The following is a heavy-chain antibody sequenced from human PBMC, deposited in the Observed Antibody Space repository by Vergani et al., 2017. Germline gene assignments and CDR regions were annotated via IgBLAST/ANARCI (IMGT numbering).Heavy chain of an antibody. D-gene: IGHD4-11*01. CDR3: ATGSPYSNYPDYYYYYMDV. J-gene: IGHJ6*03. V-gene: IGHV1-69-2*01. Sequence: EVQLVQSGAEVKKPGATVKISCKVSGYTFTDYYMHWVQQAPGKGLEWMGLVDPEDGETIYAEKFQGRVTITADTSTDTAYMELSSLRSEDTAVYYCATGSPYSNYPDYYYYYMDVWGKGTTVTVSS. CDR1: GYTFTDYY. CDR2: VDPEDGET.